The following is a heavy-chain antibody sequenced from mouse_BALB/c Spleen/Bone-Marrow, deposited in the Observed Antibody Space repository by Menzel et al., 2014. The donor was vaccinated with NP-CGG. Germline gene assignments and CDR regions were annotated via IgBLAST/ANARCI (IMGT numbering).Heavy chain of an antibody. CDR1: GYTFTTYT. CDR2: INPSSGYT. CDR3: ARRDDGYVFFDY. Sequence: QVHVKQSGAELARPGASVKMSCRASGYTFTTYTIHWVRQRPGQGLEWIGYINPSSGYTNYNQRFKDKATLTADKSSSTAYMHLSSLTSEDSAVYYCARRDDGYVFFDYWGQGTTLTVSS. V-gene: IGHV1-4*01. J-gene: IGHJ2*01. D-gene: IGHD2-3*01.